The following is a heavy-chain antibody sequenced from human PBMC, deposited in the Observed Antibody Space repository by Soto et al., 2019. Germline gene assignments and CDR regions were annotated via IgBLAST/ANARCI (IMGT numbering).Heavy chain of an antibody. J-gene: IGHJ6*03. Sequence: SETLSLTCTVSGGSISSSSYYWGWIRQPPGKGLEWIGSIYYSGSTYYNPSLKSRVTISVDTSKNQFSLKLSSVTAAATAVYYCASPACSSTSCYYYYYYYMDVWGKGTTVTVSS. CDR3: ASPACSSTSCYYYYYYYMDV. CDR1: GGSISSSSYY. CDR2: IYYSGST. V-gene: IGHV4-39*01. D-gene: IGHD2-2*01.